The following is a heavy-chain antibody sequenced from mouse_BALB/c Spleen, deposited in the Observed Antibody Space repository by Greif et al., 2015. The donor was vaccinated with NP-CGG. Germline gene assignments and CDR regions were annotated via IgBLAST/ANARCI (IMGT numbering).Heavy chain of an antibody. J-gene: IGHJ4*01. CDR3: ARGSSYAMDY. Sequence: EVMLVESGPELVKPGASVKISCKASGYTFTDYNMHWVKQSHGKSLEWIGYIYPYNGGTGYNQKFKSKATLTVDNSSSTDYMELRSLTAEDSSVYYWARGSSYAMDYWGQGTSVAVAS. CDR2: IYPYNGGT. D-gene: IGHD1-3*01. CDR1: GYTFTDYN. V-gene: IGHV1S29*02.